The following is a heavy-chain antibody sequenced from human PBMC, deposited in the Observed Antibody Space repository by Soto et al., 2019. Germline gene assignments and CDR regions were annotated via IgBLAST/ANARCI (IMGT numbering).Heavy chain of an antibody. V-gene: IGHV1-69*13. CDR1: GGTFSSYA. Sequence: SVKVSCDASGGTFSSYAISWVRQAPGQGLEWMGGIIPIFGTANYAQKFQGRVTITADESTSTAYMELSSLRSEDTAVYYCARVSHRYCSSTSCHGYGMDVWGQGTTVTVSS. J-gene: IGHJ6*02. CDR3: ARVSHRYCSSTSCHGYGMDV. CDR2: IIPIFGTA. D-gene: IGHD2-2*01.